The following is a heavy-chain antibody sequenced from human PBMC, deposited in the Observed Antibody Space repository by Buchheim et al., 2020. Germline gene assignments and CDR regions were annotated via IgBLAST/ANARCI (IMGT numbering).Heavy chain of an antibody. CDR2: IKQDGSEK. Sequence: EVQLVESGGGLVQPGGSLRLSCAASGFTFSSYWMSWVRQAPGKGLEWVANIKQDGSEKYYVDSVKGRFTISRDHAKNSLYLQMNSLRAEDTAVYYCAILRLGELSSEEFDYWGQGTL. J-gene: IGHJ4*02. CDR1: GFTFSSYW. CDR3: AILRLGELSSEEFDY. V-gene: IGHV3-7*01. D-gene: IGHD3-16*02.